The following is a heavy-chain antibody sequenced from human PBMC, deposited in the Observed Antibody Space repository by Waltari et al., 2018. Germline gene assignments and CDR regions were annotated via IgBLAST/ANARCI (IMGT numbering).Heavy chain of an antibody. V-gene: IGHV4-39*01. Sequence: QLQLQESGPGLVKHSETLSLTCTVSGGSISSSSYYWGWIRQPPGKGLEWIGSIYYSVSTYYNPSLKSRVTISVDTSKNQFSLKLSSVTAADTAVYYCARRGDSSGYDAFDIWGQGTMVTVSS. J-gene: IGHJ3*02. CDR2: IYYSVST. D-gene: IGHD3-22*01. CDR1: GGSISSSSYY. CDR3: ARRGDSSGYDAFDI.